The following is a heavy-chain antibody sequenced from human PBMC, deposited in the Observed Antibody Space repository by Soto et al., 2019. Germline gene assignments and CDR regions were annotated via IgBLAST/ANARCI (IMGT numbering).Heavy chain of an antibody. V-gene: IGHV3-30*18. CDR1: GFTFSSYG. Sequence: QVQLVESGGGVVQPGRSLRLSCAASGFTFSSYGMHWVRQAPGKGLEWVAVISYDGSNKYYADSVKGRFTISRDNSKNTLYLQMNSLRAEDTAVYYCAKVRGGGYSYGYQYYFDYWGQGTLVTVSS. CDR3: AKVRGGGYSYGYQYYFDY. D-gene: IGHD5-18*01. J-gene: IGHJ4*02. CDR2: ISYDGSNK.